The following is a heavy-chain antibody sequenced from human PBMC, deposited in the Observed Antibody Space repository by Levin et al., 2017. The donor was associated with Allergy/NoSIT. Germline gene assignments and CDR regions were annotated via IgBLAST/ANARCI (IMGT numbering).Heavy chain of an antibody. CDR1: GFTFGDYA. V-gene: IGHV3-49*03. CDR2: IRSKAYGGTT. CDR3: TRDFSYGGHVPVY. Sequence: SCTASGFTFGDYAMSWFRQAPGKGLEWVGFIRSKAYGGTTEYAASVKGRFTISRDDSKSIAYLQMNSLKTEDTAVYYCTRDFSYGGHVPVYWGQGTLVTVSS. J-gene: IGHJ4*02. D-gene: IGHD5-18*01.